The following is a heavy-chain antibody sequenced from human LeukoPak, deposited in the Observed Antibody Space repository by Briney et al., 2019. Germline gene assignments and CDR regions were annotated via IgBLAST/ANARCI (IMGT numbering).Heavy chain of an antibody. J-gene: IGHJ4*02. CDR3: ARAPYRGYCSGGSCPYFFDY. CDR2: IYSGGST. CDR1: GFTVSSNY. Sequence: PGGSLRLSCAASGFTVSSNYMSWVRQAPGKGLEWVSVIYSGGSTYYADSVKGRFTISRDNSKNTLYLQMNSLRAEDTAVYYCARAPYRGYCSGGSCPYFFDYWGQGTLVTVSS. D-gene: IGHD2-15*01. V-gene: IGHV3-53*01.